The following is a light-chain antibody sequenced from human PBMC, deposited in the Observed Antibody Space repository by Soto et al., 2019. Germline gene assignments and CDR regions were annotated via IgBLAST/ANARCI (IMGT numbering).Light chain of an antibody. CDR2: DAS. V-gene: IGKV1-5*01. J-gene: IGKJ1*01. CDR1: QNINSW. CDR3: QQFHSFSRT. Sequence: DIQMTQSPSTLSASVGDRVTITCRASQNINSWLAWYQQKPGKAPNLLIYDASTLESGVPSRFSGSGSGTEFTLTFSSLQPEDFATYYCQQFHSFSRTFGQGTKVEVK.